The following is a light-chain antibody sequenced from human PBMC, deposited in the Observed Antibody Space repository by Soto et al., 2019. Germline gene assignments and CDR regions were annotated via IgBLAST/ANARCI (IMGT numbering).Light chain of an antibody. J-gene: IGKJ4*01. CDR2: WAS. CDR1: QSVLYSSNNKNY. CDR3: QQYYSNPLT. Sequence: DIVMTQSPDSLAVSLCERATINCKSSQSVLYSSNNKNYLVWYQQKPGKPPKLLIYWASTRESGVPERFSGSGSGTDFTLTISSLQAEDVEVYYCQQYYSNPLTFGGGTKVDIK. V-gene: IGKV4-1*01.